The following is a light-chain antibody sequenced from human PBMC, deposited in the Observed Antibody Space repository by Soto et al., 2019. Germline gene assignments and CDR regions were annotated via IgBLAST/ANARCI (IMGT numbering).Light chain of an antibody. V-gene: IGLV1-44*01. J-gene: IGLJ1*01. CDR3: AAWDDSLSGYV. Sequence: QSALTQPPSASGTPGQRVTISCSGSSSNIGSNTVNWYQQFPGTAPQLLIYSNNQRPSGVPDRFSGSKSGTSASLAISGLQSEDEADYYCAAWDDSLSGYVFGTGTKLTVL. CDR1: SSNIGSNT. CDR2: SNN.